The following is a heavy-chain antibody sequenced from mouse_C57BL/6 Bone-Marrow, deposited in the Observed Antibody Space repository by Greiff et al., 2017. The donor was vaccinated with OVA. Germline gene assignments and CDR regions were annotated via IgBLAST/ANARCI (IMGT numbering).Heavy chain of an antibody. V-gene: IGHV1-26*01. CDR3: ASHYYGSSYGFAY. CDR2: INPNNGGT. CDR1: GYTFTDYY. D-gene: IGHD1-1*01. Sequence: EVKLQQSGPELVKPGASVKISCKASGYTFTDYYMNWVKQSHGKSLEWIGDINPNNGGTSYNQKFKGKATLTVDKSSSTAYMELRSLTSEDSAVYYCASHYYGSSYGFAYWGQGTLVTVSA. J-gene: IGHJ3*01.